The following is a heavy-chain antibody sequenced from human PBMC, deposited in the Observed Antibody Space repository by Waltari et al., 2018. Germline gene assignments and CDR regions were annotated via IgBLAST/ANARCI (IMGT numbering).Heavy chain of an antibody. Sequence: QVQLVQSGAEVKKPGASVKVSWKAAGDALTGYYVHWVRQAPGQGLEYMGWINPHSGDTNYAQNVQGRVTVTRDTSISTAYMELSRLRSDDTAMYYCARAGSNWGIGWFDPWGQGTLVTVSS. J-gene: IGHJ5*02. CDR1: GDALTGYY. D-gene: IGHD7-27*01. V-gene: IGHV1-2*02. CDR3: ARAGSNWGIGWFDP. CDR2: INPHSGDT.